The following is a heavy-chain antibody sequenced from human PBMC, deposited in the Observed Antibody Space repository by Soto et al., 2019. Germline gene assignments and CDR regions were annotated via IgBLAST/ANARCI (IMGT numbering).Heavy chain of an antibody. J-gene: IGHJ5*02. CDR2: IYYSGST. Sequence: SETLSLTCTVSGGSISSGGYHWSWIRQPPGKGLEWIGYIYYSGSTNSNPSLKSRVTISVDTSKNQLSLKLSSVTAADTAVYYCAREQWEWLNWFDPWGQGTLVTVSS. D-gene: IGHD3-3*01. CDR3: AREQWEWLNWFDP. CDR1: GGSISSGGYH. V-gene: IGHV4-61*08.